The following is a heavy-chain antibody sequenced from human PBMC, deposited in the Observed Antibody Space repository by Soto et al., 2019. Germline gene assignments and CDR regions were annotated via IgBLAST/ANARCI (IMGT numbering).Heavy chain of an antibody. J-gene: IGHJ4*02. Sequence: SETLSLTCTVSGDSISSYYWSWIRQPPGKGLEWIGHIYYSGSTNYNPSLKSRVTISVDTSKNQFSLKLSSVTAADTAVYYCARLTDCGGDCPLFDSWGQGTLVTVSS. V-gene: IGHV4-59*01. CDR2: IYYSGST. CDR3: ARLTDCGGDCPLFDS. D-gene: IGHD2-21*02. CDR1: GDSISSYY.